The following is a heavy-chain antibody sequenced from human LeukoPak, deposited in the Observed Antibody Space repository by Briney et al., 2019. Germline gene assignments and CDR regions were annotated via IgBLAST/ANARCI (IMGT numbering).Heavy chain of an antibody. J-gene: IGHJ6*02. CDR3: AKDLYSSGRYGMDV. V-gene: IGHV3-23*01. D-gene: IGHD6-19*01. CDR1: GFTFSSYA. CDR2: ISGSGGST. Sequence: PGGSLRLSCAASGFTFSSYAMSWVRKAPGKGLEWVSAISGSGGSTCHADSVKGRFTISRDNSKNTLYLQMNSLRAEDTAVYYCAKDLYSSGRYGMDVWGQGTTVTVSS.